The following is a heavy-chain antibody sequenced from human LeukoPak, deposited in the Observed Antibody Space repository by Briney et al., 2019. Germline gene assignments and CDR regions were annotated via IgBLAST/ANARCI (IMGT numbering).Heavy chain of an antibody. Sequence: GGSLRLSCAASGFTFSSYAMSWVRQPPGKGLEWVSGISGSGDSTYYADSVKGQFAISRDNAKNTLYLQMDSLRAEDTAVYYCARDGLNYYGSGSFSPYYYYGMDVWGQGTTVTVSS. J-gene: IGHJ6*02. CDR3: ARDGLNYYGSGSFSPYYYYGMDV. V-gene: IGHV3-23*01. D-gene: IGHD3-10*01. CDR2: ISGSGDST. CDR1: GFTFSSYA.